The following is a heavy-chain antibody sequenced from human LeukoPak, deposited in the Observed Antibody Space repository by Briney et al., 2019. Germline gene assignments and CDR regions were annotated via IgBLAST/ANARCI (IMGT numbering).Heavy chain of an antibody. D-gene: IGHD1-26*01. CDR3: ARDRVGATVNAFDI. CDR2: INPNSGGT. CDR1: GYTFTGYY. Sequence: GASVKVSCKASGYTFTGYYMHWVRQAPGQGLAWMGWINPNSGGTNYAQKFQGRVTMTRDTSISTAYMELSRLRSDDTAVYYCARDRVGATVNAFDIWGQGTMVTVSS. V-gene: IGHV1-2*02. J-gene: IGHJ3*02.